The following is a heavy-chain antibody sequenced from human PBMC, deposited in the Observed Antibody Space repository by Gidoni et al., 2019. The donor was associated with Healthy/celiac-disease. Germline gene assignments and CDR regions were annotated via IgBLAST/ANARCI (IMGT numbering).Heavy chain of an antibody. CDR3: ARDTLVMLPDYYGMDV. CDR1: GGSISSTNW. V-gene: IGHV4-4*02. J-gene: IGHJ6*02. Sequence: QLQLQESGPGLVKPSWTLSLTCAVSGGSISSTNWWSWVRQPPGKGLEWIGEIYHSGSTNYNPSLKSRVTISVDKSKNQFSLKLSSVTAADTAVYYCARDTLVMLPDYYGMDVWGQGTTVTVSS. D-gene: IGHD3-16*01. CDR2: IYHSGST.